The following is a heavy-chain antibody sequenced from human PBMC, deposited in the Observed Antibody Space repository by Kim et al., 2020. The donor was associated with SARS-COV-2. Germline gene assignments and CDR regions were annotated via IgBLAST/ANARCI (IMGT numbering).Heavy chain of an antibody. CDR3: ARAGYYDSSGLYYYYYGMDV. Sequence: RFTISRDNSKNTLYLKVNSLRAEDTAVYYCARAGYYDSSGLYYYYYGMDVWGQGTTVTVSS. V-gene: IGHV3-30*01. J-gene: IGHJ6*02. D-gene: IGHD3-22*01.